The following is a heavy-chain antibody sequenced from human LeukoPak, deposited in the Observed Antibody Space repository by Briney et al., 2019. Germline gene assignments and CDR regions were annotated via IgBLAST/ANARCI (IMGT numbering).Heavy chain of an antibody. CDR1: GGSISSGGYY. J-gene: IGHJ5*02. CDR3: ARGSTNWFDP. V-gene: IGHV4-31*03. D-gene: IGHD2-2*01. CDR2: IYYSGST. Sequence: PSQTLSLTCTVSGGSISSGGYYWSWIRQHPGKGLEWIGYIYYSGSTYCNPPLKSRVTISVDTSKNQFSLKLSSVTAADTAVYYCARGSTNWFDPWGQGTLVTVSS.